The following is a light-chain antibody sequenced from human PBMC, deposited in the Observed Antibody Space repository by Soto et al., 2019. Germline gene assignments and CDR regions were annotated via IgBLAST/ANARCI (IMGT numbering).Light chain of an antibody. CDR1: QSRSYW. V-gene: IGKV1-5*03. Sequence: DIQMTQSPSTLSASVGDTVTITCRASQSRSYWLSWYQQKPGQAPKLLIHKAWTLKSGVPSRLSVSGSVTVFTVITSSLQADDFADCYCQQYDRSPYTYGHGTKLDVK. J-gene: IGKJ2*01. CDR2: KAW. CDR3: QQYDRSPYT.